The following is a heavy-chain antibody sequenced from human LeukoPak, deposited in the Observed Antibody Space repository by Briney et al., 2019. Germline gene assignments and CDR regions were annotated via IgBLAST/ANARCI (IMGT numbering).Heavy chain of an antibody. J-gene: IGHJ5*02. Sequence: SETLSLTCTVSGGSISSYCWSWIRQPPGKGLEWIGYIYYSGSTNYNPSLKSRVTISVDTSKNQFSLKLSSVTAADTAVYYCARAPSSSWYGNWFDPWGQGTLVTVSS. CDR2: IYYSGST. CDR1: GGSISSYC. D-gene: IGHD6-13*01. CDR3: ARAPSSSWYGNWFDP. V-gene: IGHV4-59*01.